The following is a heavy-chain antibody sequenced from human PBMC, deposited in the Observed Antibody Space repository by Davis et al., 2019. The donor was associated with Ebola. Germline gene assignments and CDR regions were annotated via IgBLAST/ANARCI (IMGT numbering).Heavy chain of an antibody. Sequence: ASVTVSCKASGYTFTSYYMHWVRQAPGQGLEWMGIINPSGGGSTTYAQKFQGRVTITRDTSTTTVYMELSSLRSEDTAVYYCARDGDGGQFDPWGQGTLVTVSS. CDR1: GYTFTSYY. CDR3: ARDGDGGQFDP. J-gene: IGHJ5*02. D-gene: IGHD7-27*01. CDR2: INPSGGGST. V-gene: IGHV1-46*01.